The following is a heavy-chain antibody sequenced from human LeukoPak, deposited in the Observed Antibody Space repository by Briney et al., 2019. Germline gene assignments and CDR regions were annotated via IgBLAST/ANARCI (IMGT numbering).Heavy chain of an antibody. Sequence: SVKVSCKASGGTFSSYAISWVRQAPGQGLEWMGRIIPILGIANYAQKFQGRVTVTADKSTSTAYMELSSLRSEDTAVYYCAREGEPTDDYWGQGTLVTVSS. CDR2: IIPILGIA. V-gene: IGHV1-69*04. J-gene: IGHJ4*02. D-gene: IGHD1-26*01. CDR3: AREGEPTDDY. CDR1: GGTFSSYA.